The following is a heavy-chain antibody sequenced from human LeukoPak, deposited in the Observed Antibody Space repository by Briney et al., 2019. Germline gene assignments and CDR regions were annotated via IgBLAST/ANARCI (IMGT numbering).Heavy chain of an antibody. D-gene: IGHD2/OR15-2a*01. Sequence: PGGSLRLSCAASGSYWMHWVRQAPGKGLVWVSHINSDGSWTSYGDSVKGRFTISKDNAKNTVYLQMNNLRAEDTAVYYCVSFYETYWGRGTLVTVSS. J-gene: IGHJ4*02. CDR1: GSYW. CDR2: INSDGSWT. V-gene: IGHV3-74*01. CDR3: VSFYETY.